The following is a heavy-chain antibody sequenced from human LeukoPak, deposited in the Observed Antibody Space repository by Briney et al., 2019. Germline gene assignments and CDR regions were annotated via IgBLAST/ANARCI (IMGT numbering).Heavy chain of an antibody. V-gene: IGHV4-61*02. CDR3: ARGPDAFDI. CDR1: SGSISTSNYY. J-gene: IGHJ3*02. Sequence: SETLSLTCTVSSGSISTSNYYWSWIRQPAGKGLEWIGRIYTSGSTNYNPSLKSRVTMSVDTSKNQFSLKLSSVTAADSAVYYCARGPDAFDIWGQGTMVTVSS. CDR2: IYTSGST.